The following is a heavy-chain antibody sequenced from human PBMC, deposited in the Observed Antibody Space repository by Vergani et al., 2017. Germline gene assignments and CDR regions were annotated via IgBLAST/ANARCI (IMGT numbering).Heavy chain of an antibody. CDR2: INPNSGGT. V-gene: IGHV1-2*04. Sequence: QVQLVQSGAEVKKPGASVKVSCKTSGYTFTGYYMHWVRQAPGQGLEWMGRINPNSGGTNYAQKFQGWVTMTRETSISTAYMELSRLRSDDTAVYYCARGGSSWSDYYYYYMDVWGKGTTVTVSS. J-gene: IGHJ6*03. CDR3: ARGGSSWSDYYYYYMDV. D-gene: IGHD6-13*01. CDR1: GYTFTGYY.